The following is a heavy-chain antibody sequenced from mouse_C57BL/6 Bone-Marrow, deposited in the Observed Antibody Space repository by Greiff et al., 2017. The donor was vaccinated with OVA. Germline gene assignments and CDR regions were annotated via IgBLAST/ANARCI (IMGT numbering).Heavy chain of an antibody. CDR2: IDPEDGET. CDR3: ASRRLGDYFDY. CDR1: GFNIKDSY. D-gene: IGHD4-1*01. J-gene: IGHJ2*01. Sequence: VQLTESGAELVKPGASVKLSCTASGFNIKDSYMHWVKQRTAQGLEWIGRIDPEDGETKYAPKFPGKATIKADTSSNTAYLQLSSLTSEDTAVYYCASRRLGDYFDYWGQGTTLTVSS. V-gene: IGHV14-2*01.